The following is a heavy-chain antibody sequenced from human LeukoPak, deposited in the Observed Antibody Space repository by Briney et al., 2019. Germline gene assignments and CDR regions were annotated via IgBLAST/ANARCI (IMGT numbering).Heavy chain of an antibody. CDR1: GFTFSSYW. J-gene: IGHJ6*03. V-gene: IGHV3-7*01. D-gene: IGHD3-10*01. Sequence: GGSLRLSCAASGFTFSSYWMSWVRQAPGEGLEWVANIRKDGSEKYYVDSVKGRFTISRDNAKNSLYLQMNSLRAEDTAVYYCARVGDYSYYYYYMDVWGKGTAVTVSS. CDR3: ARVGDYSYYYYYMDV. CDR2: IRKDGSEK.